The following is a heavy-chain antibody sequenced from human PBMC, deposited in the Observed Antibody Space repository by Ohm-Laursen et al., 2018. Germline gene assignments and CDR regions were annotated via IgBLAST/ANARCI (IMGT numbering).Heavy chain of an antibody. CDR3: AKDRGGGSYFDY. J-gene: IGHJ4*02. CDR2: ISGSGGST. D-gene: IGHD1-26*01. V-gene: IGHV3-23*01. Sequence: SLRLSCAASGFTFSRYAMSWVRQAPGQGLEWVSAISGSGGSTYYADSVKGLFTISRDNSKNTLYLQMNSLRAEDTAVYYCAKDRGGGSYFDYWGQGTLVTVSS. CDR1: GFTFSRYA.